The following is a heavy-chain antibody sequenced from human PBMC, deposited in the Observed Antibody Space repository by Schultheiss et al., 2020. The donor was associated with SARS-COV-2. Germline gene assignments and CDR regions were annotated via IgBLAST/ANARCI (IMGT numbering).Heavy chain of an antibody. Sequence: GGSLRLSCAASGFTFDDYGMSWVRQAPGKGLEWVAVISYDGSNKYYADSVKGRFTISRDNSKNTLYLQMNSLRAEDTAVYYCAKGQRARWVAGTPHLYYWGQGTLVTVSS. CDR1: GFTFDDYG. D-gene: IGHD6-19*01. CDR2: ISYDGSNK. V-gene: IGHV3-30*18. CDR3: AKGQRARWVAGTPHLYY. J-gene: IGHJ4*02.